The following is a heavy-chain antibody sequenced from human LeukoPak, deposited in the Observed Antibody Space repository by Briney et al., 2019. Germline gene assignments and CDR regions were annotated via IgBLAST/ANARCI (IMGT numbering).Heavy chain of an antibody. CDR1: GGSFSGYY. Sequence: SETLSLTCAVYGGSFSGYYWSWIRQPPGKGLEWIGEINHSGSTNYNPSLKSRVTISVETSKNQFSLMLSSVTAADTAVYYCARATTYYYDSSGYYSGYALSYWGQGTLVTVSS. CDR3: ARATTYYYDSSGYYSGYALSY. V-gene: IGHV4-34*01. J-gene: IGHJ4*02. D-gene: IGHD3-22*01. CDR2: INHSGST.